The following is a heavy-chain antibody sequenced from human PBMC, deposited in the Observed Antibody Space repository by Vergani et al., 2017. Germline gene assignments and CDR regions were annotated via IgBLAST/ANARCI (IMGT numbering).Heavy chain of an antibody. D-gene: IGHD3-22*01. CDR3: ARGWNYYDSSGPHYGMDV. J-gene: IGHJ6*02. CDR2: ISSSSTTI. CDR1: GFTFSSYS. V-gene: IGHV3-48*01. Sequence: EVQLLESGGGLVQPGGSLRLSCAASGFTFSSYSMNWVRQAPGKGLEWVSYISSSSTTIYYADSVKGRFTISRDNAKNSLYLQMNSLRAEDTAVYYCARGWNYYDSSGPHYGMDVWGQGTTVTVSS.